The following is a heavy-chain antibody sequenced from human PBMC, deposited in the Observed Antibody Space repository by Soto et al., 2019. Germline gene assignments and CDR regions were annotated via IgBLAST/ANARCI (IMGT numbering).Heavy chain of an antibody. CDR1: GGTFSSYA. CDR2: IIPIFGTA. CDR3: AIRGYSYGPSDFDY. D-gene: IGHD5-18*01. Sequence: ASVKVSCKASGGTFSSYAISWVRQAPGQGLEWMGGIIPIFGTANYAQKFQGRVTITADESTSTAYMELSSLRSEDTAVYYCAIRGYSYGPSDFDYCGQGTLVTVSS. V-gene: IGHV1-69*13. J-gene: IGHJ4*02.